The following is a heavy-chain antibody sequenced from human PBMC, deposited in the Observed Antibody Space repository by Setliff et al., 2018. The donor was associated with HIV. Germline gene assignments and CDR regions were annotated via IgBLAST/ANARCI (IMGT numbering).Heavy chain of an antibody. Sequence: SVKVSCKTTGYNFARYGISWLRQAPGQGLEWMGWTIPVLSMSNFALKFQGRGSIFADKSTSIAYLGLNGLTSEDTAIYYCATSFGSGVAPFDNWGQGTLVTVS. D-gene: IGHD3-10*01. CDR1: GYNFARYG. J-gene: IGHJ4*02. CDR3: ATSFGSGVAPFDN. V-gene: IGHV1-69*10. CDR2: TIPVLSMS.